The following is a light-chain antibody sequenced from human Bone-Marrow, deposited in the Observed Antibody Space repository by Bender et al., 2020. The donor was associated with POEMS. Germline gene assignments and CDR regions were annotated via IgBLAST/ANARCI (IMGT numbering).Light chain of an antibody. CDR1: SSDVGGYNY. V-gene: IGLV2-14*01. CDR3: SSRTGSGNVV. Sequence: QSALTQPASVSGSPGQSITISCTGTSSDVGGYNYVSWYQQHPGKAPKLMIYEVSNRPSGVSNRFSGSKSDNTASLTISGLQAEDEADYYCSSRTGSGNVVFGGGTKVTV. J-gene: IGLJ2*01. CDR2: EVS.